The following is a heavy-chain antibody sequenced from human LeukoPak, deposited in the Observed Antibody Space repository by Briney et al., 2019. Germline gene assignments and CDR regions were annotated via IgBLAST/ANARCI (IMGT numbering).Heavy chain of an antibody. CDR2: ISSSSSTI. D-gene: IGHD1-26*01. J-gene: IGHJ4*02. CDR1: GFTFSTYS. Sequence: GGSLRLSCAASGFTFSTYSMNWVRQAPGKGLEWLSYISSSSSTIYYADSVKGRFTISRDNAKNSLYLQMNSLRAEDTAVYYCARDGEPIDYWGQGTLVTVSS. CDR3: ARDGEPIDY. V-gene: IGHV3-48*01.